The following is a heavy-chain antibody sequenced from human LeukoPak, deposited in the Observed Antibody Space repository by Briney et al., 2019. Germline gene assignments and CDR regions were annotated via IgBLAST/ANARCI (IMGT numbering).Heavy chain of an antibody. J-gene: IGHJ3*02. CDR3: ARPATVAGPVNAFDI. CDR1: GYTFTSYY. V-gene: IGHV1-46*01. CDR2: INPSGGST. D-gene: IGHD6-19*01. Sequence: GASVKVSCKASGYTFTSYYMHWVRQAPGQGLEWMGIINPSGGSTSYAQKFQGRVTMTRDTSTSTVYMELSSLRSEDTAVYYCARPATVAGPVNAFDIWGQGTMVTVSS.